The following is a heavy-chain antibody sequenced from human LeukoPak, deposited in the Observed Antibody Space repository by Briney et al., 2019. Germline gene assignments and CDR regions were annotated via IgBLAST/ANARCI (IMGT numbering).Heavy chain of an antibody. CDR3: ARAGFERDAFDI. CDR1: GGSISIYY. D-gene: IGHD3-10*01. V-gene: IGHV4-59*01. CDR2: IYYSGST. Sequence: SETLSLTCTVSGGSISIYYWSLIRQPPGKGLEWIGYIYYSGSTNYNPSLKSRVTISVDTSKNQFSLKLSSVTAADTAVYYCARAGFERDAFDIWGQGTMVTVSS. J-gene: IGHJ3*02.